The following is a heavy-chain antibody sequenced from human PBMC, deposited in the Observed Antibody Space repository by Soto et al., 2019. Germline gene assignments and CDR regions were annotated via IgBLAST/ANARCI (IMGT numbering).Heavy chain of an antibody. J-gene: IGHJ5*02. CDR3: ARDVAAAGTGWFDP. D-gene: IGHD6-13*01. V-gene: IGHV1-8*01. Sequence: GASVKVSCKASGYTFTSYDINWVRQATGQGLEWMGWMNPNNGYTGYAQKFQGRVSMTGNTSISTAYMELRSLRSDDTAVYYCARDVAAAGTGWFDPWGQGTLVTVSS. CDR1: GYTFTSYD. CDR2: MNPNNGYT.